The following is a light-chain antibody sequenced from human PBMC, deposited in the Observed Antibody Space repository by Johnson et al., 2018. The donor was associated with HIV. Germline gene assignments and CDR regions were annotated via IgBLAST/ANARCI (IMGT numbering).Light chain of an antibody. J-gene: IGLJ1*01. Sequence: QPVLTQPPSVSAAPGQRVNISCSGNSSNIENYFVSWYQQLPGAAPRLLIYEDNKRPSGIPDRFSGSKSGASATLGITGLQTGDEADYYCGVWDARLRPHDVFGTGPTVIVL. CDR1: SSNIENYF. V-gene: IGLV1-51*02. CDR2: EDN. CDR3: GVWDARLRPHDV.